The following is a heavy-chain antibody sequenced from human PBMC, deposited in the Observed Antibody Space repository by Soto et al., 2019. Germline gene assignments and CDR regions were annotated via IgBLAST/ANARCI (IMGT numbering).Heavy chain of an antibody. V-gene: IGHV4-61*01. Sequence: QVQLQESGPGLVKPSETLSLTCTVSGGSVSSGSYYWSWIRQPPGKGLEWIGYIYYSGSTNYSPSLKSRVTISVDTSKNQFSLKLSSVTAADTAVYYCARDIFDAGIDYWGQGTLVTVSS. CDR1: GGSVSSGSYY. J-gene: IGHJ4*02. CDR3: ARDIFDAGIDY. CDR2: IYYSGST. D-gene: IGHD3-9*01.